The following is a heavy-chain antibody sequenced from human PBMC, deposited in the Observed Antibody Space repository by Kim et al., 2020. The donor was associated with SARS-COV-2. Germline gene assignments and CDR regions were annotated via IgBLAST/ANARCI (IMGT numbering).Heavy chain of an antibody. D-gene: IGHD4-17*01. Sequence: ASVKVSCKASGYTFTSYAMNWVRQAPGQGLEWMGWINTNTGNPTYAQGFTGRFVFSLDTSVSTAYLQISSLKAEDTAVYYCVREWTVTGPDAFDIWGQGTMVTVSS. V-gene: IGHV7-4-1*02. J-gene: IGHJ3*02. CDR2: INTNTGNP. CDR1: GYTFTSYA. CDR3: VREWTVTGPDAFDI.